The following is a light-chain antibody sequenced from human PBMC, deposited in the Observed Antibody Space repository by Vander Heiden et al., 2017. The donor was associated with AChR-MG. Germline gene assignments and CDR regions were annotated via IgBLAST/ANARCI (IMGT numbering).Light chain of an antibody. CDR1: SSDVGTYNC. CDR3: SSYTPTSTLV. CDR2: DVS. J-gene: IGLJ3*02. V-gene: IGLV2-14*03. Sequence: QSALTQPASLSGSPVQPITISCPRTSSDVGTYNCVYWYQQHPGKAPKLMIYDVSNRPSGVSNRFSGSKSGNTASLTISGLQAEDVADYFCSSYTPTSTLVFGGGTKLTVL.